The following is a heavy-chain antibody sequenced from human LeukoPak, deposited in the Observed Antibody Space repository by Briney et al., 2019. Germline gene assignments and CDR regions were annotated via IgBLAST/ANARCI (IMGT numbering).Heavy chain of an antibody. D-gene: IGHD3-10*01. CDR1: GISLSNYA. J-gene: IGHJ4*02. CDR2: ISERGGST. Sequence: GGSLRLSCVVSGISLSNYAMTWVRQSPGKGLEWVSYISERGGSTTYADSVKGRFTISRDTSLNTLYLQMNSLRPEGSGIYYCAKDARSYYSYTYGSFDYWGQGTLVTVSS. CDR3: AKDARSYYSYTYGSFDY. V-gene: IGHV3-23*01.